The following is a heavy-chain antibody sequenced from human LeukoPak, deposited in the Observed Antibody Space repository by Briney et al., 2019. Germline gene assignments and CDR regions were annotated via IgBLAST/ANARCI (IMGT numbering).Heavy chain of an antibody. CDR1: GGSISNYF. CDR3: ARHTTSGWYQVVY. D-gene: IGHD6-19*01. Sequence: SETLSLTGTISGGSISNYFWSWIRQPPGKGLEWIGYISYSGSTNNHNPSLKSRVTISVDTSKNQFSLKLCSVTAADTAVYYCARHTTSGWYQVVYWGQGTLVTVSS. CDR2: ISYSGSTN. V-gene: IGHV4-59*01. J-gene: IGHJ4*02.